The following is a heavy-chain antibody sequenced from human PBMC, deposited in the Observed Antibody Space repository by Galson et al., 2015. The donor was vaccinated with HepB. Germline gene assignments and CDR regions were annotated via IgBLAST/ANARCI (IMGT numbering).Heavy chain of an antibody. CDR2: ISYDGNNR. V-gene: IGHV3-30*18. D-gene: IGHD6-13*01. CDR3: AQSSWEAAGTMYY. CDR1: GFSFSNYG. J-gene: IGHJ4*02. Sequence: LRLSCAASGFSFSNYGFHWVRQVPGKGLQWVAVISYDGNNRFYADSVKGRFTISRDNSKSTLFLQMDSLRSEDTAVYYCAQSSWEAAGTMYYWGQGTLVSVSS.